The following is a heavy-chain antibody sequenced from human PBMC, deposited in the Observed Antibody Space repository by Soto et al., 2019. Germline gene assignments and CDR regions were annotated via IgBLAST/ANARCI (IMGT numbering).Heavy chain of an antibody. CDR3: ARERPEGARLDP. CDR1: GGSISRGDYY. V-gene: IGHV4-30-4*01. Sequence: PSETLSLTCTVPGGSISRGDYYWSWIRQPPGKGLEWIGYIYYSGSTYYNPSLKSRVTISVDTSKNQFSLKLSSVTAADTAVYFWARERPEGARLDPWGQGTLVTISS. CDR2: IYYSGST. J-gene: IGHJ5*02.